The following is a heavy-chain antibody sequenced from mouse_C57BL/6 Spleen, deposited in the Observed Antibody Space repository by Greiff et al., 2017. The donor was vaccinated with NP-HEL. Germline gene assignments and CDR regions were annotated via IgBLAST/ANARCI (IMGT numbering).Heavy chain of an antibody. J-gene: IGHJ3*01. CDR1: GFTFSSYG. V-gene: IGHV5-6*01. Sequence: EVKVVESGGDLVKPGGSLKLSCAASGFTFSSYGMSWVRQTPDKRLEWVATISSGGSYTYYPDSVKGRFTISRDNAKNTLYLQMSSLKSEDTAMYYCASLTTVVEGFAYWGQGTLVTVSA. CDR3: ASLTTVVEGFAY. D-gene: IGHD1-1*01. CDR2: ISSGGSYT.